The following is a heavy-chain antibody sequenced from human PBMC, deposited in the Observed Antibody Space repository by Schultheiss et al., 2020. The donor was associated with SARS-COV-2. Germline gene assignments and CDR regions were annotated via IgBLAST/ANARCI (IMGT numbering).Heavy chain of an antibody. CDR3: ARGTLGVGGNRYFDY. V-gene: IGHV5-51*01. Sequence: GESLKISCKGSGYSFTSYWIGWVRQMPGKGLEWMGIIYPGDSDSRYSPSFEGQVTISADKSIGTAYLQWSSLKASDTAMYYCARGTLGVGGNRYFDYWGPGTLVTVSS. J-gene: IGHJ4*02. CDR2: IYPGDSDS. D-gene: IGHD7-27*01. CDR1: GYSFTSYW.